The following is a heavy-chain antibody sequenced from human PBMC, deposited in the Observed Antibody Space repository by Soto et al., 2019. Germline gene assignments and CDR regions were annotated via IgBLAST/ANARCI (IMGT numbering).Heavy chain of an antibody. D-gene: IGHD6-19*01. Sequence: QLQLQESGPGLVKPSETLSLTCTVSGGSISSSSYYWGWIRQPPGKGLEWIGSIYYSGSTYYNPAPKRRVTITLDTTKYNSTTKLGLGTAVDTAAYYCARTGGGSSGWYLHGWFDPWGQGTLVTVSS. CDR2: IYYSGST. CDR3: ARTGGGSSGWYLHGWFDP. J-gene: IGHJ5*02. V-gene: IGHV4-39*01. CDR1: GGSISSSSYY.